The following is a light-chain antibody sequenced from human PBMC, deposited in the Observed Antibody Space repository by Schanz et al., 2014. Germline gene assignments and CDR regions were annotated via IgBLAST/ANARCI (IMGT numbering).Light chain of an antibody. CDR3: SSYTSSITLV. CDR2: EGS. Sequence: QSALTQPASVSGSPGESITISCTGTSSDVGNYNLVSWYQQDAGKAPKLIIYEGSKRPSGVSHRFSGSKSGSTASLTISGLQAEDEADYYCSSYTSSITLVFGGGTKLTVV. J-gene: IGLJ3*02. V-gene: IGLV2-14*02. CDR1: SSDVGNYNL.